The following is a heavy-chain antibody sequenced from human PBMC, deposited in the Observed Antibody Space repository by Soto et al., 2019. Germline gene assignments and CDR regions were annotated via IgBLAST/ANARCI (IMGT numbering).Heavy chain of an antibody. D-gene: IGHD6-25*01. CDR1: GFIFSNTW. J-gene: IGHJ6*02. CDR3: TADIPNISANYGMDV. CDR2: IKTKIEGGTT. Sequence: GGSLRLSCAASGFIFSNTWINWVRQAPGKGLEWVGRIKTKIEGGTTNYAAPVKGRFTVSGDDSKNTVYLHMNSLRTEDTAVYFCTADIPNISANYGMDVWGQGTTVTVSS. V-gene: IGHV3-15*07.